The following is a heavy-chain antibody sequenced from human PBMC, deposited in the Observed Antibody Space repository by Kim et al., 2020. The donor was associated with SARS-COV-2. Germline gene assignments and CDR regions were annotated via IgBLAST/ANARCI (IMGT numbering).Heavy chain of an antibody. Sequence: KGRFTISRDNSKNTLYLQMSSLRAEDTAVYYCVKSGHSSGWYSLHDAFDIWGQGTMVTVSS. J-gene: IGHJ3*02. CDR3: VKSGHSSGWYSLHDAFDI. D-gene: IGHD6-19*01. V-gene: IGHV3-64D*06.